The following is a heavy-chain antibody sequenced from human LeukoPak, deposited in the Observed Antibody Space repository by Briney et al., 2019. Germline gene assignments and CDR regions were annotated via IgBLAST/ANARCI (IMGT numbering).Heavy chain of an antibody. CDR3: AKEMTTVPTGNFDY. CDR1: GFTFSSYA. CDR2: ISGSGGST. Sequence: GGSLRLSCAASGFTFSSYAMNWVRQAPGKGLEWVSVISGSGGSTYYADSVKGRFTISRDNSKNTLYPQMNSLRAEDTAVYYCAKEMTTVPTGNFDYWGQGTLVTVSS. D-gene: IGHD4-17*01. V-gene: IGHV3-23*01. J-gene: IGHJ4*02.